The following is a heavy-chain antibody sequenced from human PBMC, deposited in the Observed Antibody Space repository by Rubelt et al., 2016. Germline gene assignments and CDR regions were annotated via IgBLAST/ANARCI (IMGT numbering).Heavy chain of an antibody. D-gene: IGHD3-16*01. Sequence: QITLKESGPTLVKPTQTLTLTCTFSGFSLSTSGEGVGWIRQPPGKALEWLAVIYWDDDKRYSPSLKSRLTVTEDTSRNQVVLTVTNMDPMVTATYYCARRVWGSTRWYGSRYDYWGRGTPVTVSS. CDR2: IYWDDDK. J-gene: IGHJ4*02. CDR3: ARRVWGSTRWYGSRYDY. CDR1: GFSLSTSGEG. V-gene: IGHV2-5*02.